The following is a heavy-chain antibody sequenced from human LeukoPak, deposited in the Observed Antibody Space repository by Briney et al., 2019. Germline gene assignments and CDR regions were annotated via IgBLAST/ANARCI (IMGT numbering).Heavy chain of an antibody. Sequence: SETLSLTCAVSGVSISPYYWAWIRQPPGKGLEWIGYIHTSGSNNQYPSLKSRVTISVDKSKNHFSLRLTSVTAADTAVYYCARLSAAVHLVAFYLWGQGTMVTVSS. CDR1: GVSISPYY. CDR3: ARLSAAVHLVAFYL. J-gene: IGHJ3*01. D-gene: IGHD2-15*01. CDR2: IHTSGSN. V-gene: IGHV4-4*09.